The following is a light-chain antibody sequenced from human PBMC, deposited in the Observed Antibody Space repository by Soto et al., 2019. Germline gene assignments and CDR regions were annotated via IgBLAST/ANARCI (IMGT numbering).Light chain of an antibody. J-gene: IGKJ2*01. V-gene: IGKV3-15*01. Sequence: EIVMTQSPATLSVSPGERATLSCRASQSVSSNLAWYQQKPGQAPRLLIYGASTRATGIPARFSGSGSGTEFTLTISSLLSGDFSVYYCQQYNNWPPYTFGQGTKLESK. CDR1: QSVSSN. CDR3: QQYNNWPPYT. CDR2: GAS.